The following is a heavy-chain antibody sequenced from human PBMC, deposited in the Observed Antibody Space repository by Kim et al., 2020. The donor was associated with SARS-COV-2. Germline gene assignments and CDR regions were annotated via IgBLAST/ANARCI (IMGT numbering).Heavy chain of an antibody. CDR2: INHSGST. D-gene: IGHD2-2*01. V-gene: IGHV4-34*01. J-gene: IGHJ5*02. CDR1: GGSFSGYY. Sequence: SETLSLTCAVYGGSFSGYYWSWIRQPPGKGLEWIGEINHSGSTNYNPSLKSRVTISVDTSKNQFSLKLSSVTAADTAVYYCARGWGVVVVPAAIYWFDPWGQGTLVTVSS. CDR3: ARGWGVVVVPAAIYWFDP.